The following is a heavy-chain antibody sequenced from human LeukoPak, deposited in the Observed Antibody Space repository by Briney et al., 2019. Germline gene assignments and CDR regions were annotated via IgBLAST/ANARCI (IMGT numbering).Heavy chain of an antibody. V-gene: IGHV1-8*01. Sequence: GASVKVSCKASGYTFTSYDINWVRQATGQGLEWMGWMNPNSGNTGYAQKFQGRVTMTRNTSISTAYMELSSLRSEDTAVYYCARDRGEYSSSSLYCFVYWGQGTLVTVSS. J-gene: IGHJ4*02. CDR2: MNPNSGNT. CDR1: GYTFTSYD. CDR3: ARDRGEYSSSSLYCFVY. D-gene: IGHD6-6*01.